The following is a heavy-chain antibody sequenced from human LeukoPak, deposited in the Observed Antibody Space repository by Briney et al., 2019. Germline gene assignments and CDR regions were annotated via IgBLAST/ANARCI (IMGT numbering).Heavy chain of an antibody. D-gene: IGHD1-26*01. CDR3: ARDEVGGPLKY. V-gene: IGHV3-7*01. J-gene: IGHJ4*02. CDR2: IREDGNKD. Sequence: GGSLRLSCAASGFTVSSNYMSWVRQAPGKGLEWVANIREDGNKDNYIDSVRGRFTISRDNAKNSLYLQMNSLRAEDTAVYYCARDEVGGPLKYWGQGILVTVSS. CDR1: GFTVSSNY.